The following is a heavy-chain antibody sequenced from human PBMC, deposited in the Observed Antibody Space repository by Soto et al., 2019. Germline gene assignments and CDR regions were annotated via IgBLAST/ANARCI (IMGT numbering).Heavy chain of an antibody. V-gene: IGHV4-34*01. J-gene: IGHJ6*02. CDR3: ASRLIYYGPGIHYYGMDV. CDR1: GGSFSGYY. CDR2: INHSGST. Sequence: PSETLSLTCAVYGGSFSGYYWSWIRQPPGKGLEWIGEINHSGSTNYNPSLKSRVTISIDTSKNHFSLKLSSVTAADTAVYYCASRLIYYGPGIHYYGMDVWGQGTTVTVSS. D-gene: IGHD3-10*01.